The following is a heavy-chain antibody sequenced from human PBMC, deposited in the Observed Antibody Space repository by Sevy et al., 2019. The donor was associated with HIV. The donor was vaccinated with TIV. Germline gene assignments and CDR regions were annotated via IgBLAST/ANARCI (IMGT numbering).Heavy chain of an antibody. CDR3: AKDPDIGGCFSFHQ. Sequence: GGSLRLSCAASGFTFSRYAMSWVRQAPGKGLEWVSTIDASDGSTYYADSVKGRFTISRDNSKNTVCLQMNSLGAEDTAVYYCAKDPDIGGCFSFHQWGQGTLVTVSS. J-gene: IGHJ1*01. CDR2: IDASDGST. V-gene: IGHV3-23*01. D-gene: IGHD3-9*01. CDR1: GFTFSRYA.